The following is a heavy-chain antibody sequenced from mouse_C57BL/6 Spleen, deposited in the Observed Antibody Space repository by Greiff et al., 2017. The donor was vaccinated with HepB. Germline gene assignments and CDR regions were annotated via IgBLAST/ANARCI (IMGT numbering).Heavy chain of an antibody. Sequence: EVKLMESGGGLVKPGGSLKLSCAASGFTFSDYGMHWVRQAPEKGLEWVAYISSGSSTIYYADTVKGRFTISRDNAKNTLFLQMTSLRSEDTAMYYCARQYYGSSYWFAYWAKGLWSLSLQ. V-gene: IGHV5-17*01. D-gene: IGHD1-1*01. CDR3: ARQYYGSSYWFAY. CDR2: ISSGSSTI. CDR1: GFTFSDYG. J-gene: IGHJ3*01.